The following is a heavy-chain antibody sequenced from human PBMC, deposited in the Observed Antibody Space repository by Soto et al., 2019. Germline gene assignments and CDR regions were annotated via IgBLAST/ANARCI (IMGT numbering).Heavy chain of an antibody. J-gene: IGHJ6*02. V-gene: IGHV3-21*01. CDR2: ISSASNHI. Sequence: GGSLRLSCAASGFNFSSYNINWVRQAPGKGLEWVSSISSASNHIFYADPVKGRFTISRDNAKSSLNLQMNSLRAEDTAVYYCAKDRGRGSPVSGGMDVWGQGTTVTVSS. CDR3: AKDRGRGSPVSGGMDV. D-gene: IGHD3-3*01. CDR1: GFNFSSYN.